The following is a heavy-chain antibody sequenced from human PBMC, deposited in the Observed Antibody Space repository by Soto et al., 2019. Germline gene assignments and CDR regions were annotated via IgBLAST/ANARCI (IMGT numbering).Heavy chain of an antibody. CDR3: ARAGGTTVTGLWHFDS. J-gene: IGHJ4*02. Sequence: VGSLRLSYDASGFTFNTYTMHWVRQPPGKWLEWLAAIWYDGTQKYYADSVKGRFIISRDNSKKTLYLEMNSLRAEDTAVYYCARAGGTTVTGLWHFDSWGQGTLVTVSS. D-gene: IGHD4-17*01. CDR1: GFTFNTYT. CDR2: IWYDGTQK. V-gene: IGHV3-33*01.